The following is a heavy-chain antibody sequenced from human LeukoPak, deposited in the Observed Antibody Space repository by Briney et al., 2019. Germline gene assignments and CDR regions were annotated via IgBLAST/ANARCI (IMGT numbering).Heavy chain of an antibody. Sequence: PSETLSLTCTVSGYSIGSGYYWAWIRQPPGMGLEWIGCVYHSGTYYKSSLTSRVTISMDTSKNQFSLKLTSVTAADSAFYYCAKSSGGGGHDSWGQGTLVTVSS. CDR3: AKSSGGGGHDS. CDR2: VYHSGT. V-gene: IGHV4-38-2*02. D-gene: IGHD6-25*01. J-gene: IGHJ5*01. CDR1: GYSIGSGYY.